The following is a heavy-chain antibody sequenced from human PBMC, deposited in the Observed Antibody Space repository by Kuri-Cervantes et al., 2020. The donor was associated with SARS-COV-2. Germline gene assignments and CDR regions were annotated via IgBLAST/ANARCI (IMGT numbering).Heavy chain of an antibody. CDR1: GFTFSAYS. D-gene: IGHD3-10*01. Sequence: GESLKISCATSGFTFSAYSMNWVRQAPGKGLEWVANIKEDGTERCYMDSVKGRFTISRDNAKNSLSLQMNNLRAEDTAVYYCAREGSGSGDAFDIWGQGTMVTVSS. CDR3: AREGSGSGDAFDI. V-gene: IGHV3-7*03. J-gene: IGHJ3*02. CDR2: IKEDGTER.